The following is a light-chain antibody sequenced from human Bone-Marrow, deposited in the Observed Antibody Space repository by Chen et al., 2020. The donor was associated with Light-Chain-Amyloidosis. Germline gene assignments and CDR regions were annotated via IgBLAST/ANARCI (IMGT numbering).Light chain of an antibody. V-gene: IGLV3-25*03. CDR2: SDT. CDR1: DLPTKY. CDR3: QSADSSGAYEVI. J-gene: IGLJ2*01. Sequence: SYELTQPPSVSVSPGQTARITCSGDDLPTKYAYWYQQKPGQAPVLVMHSDTERPSGISERFSGSSSGTTAKLTISGVQAEDEADYHCQSADSSGAYEVIFGGGTKLTVL.